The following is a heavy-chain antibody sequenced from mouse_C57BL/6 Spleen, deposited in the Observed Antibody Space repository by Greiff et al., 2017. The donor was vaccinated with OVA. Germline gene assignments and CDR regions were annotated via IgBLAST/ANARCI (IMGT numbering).Heavy chain of an antibody. CDR1: GYTFTDYY. CDR3: ARITTVVATDYYAMDY. V-gene: IGHV1-26*01. CDR2: INPNNGGT. Sequence: EVQLQQSGPELVKPGASVKISCKASGYTFTDYYMNWVKQSHGKSLEWIGDINPNNGGTSYNQKFKGKATLTVDKSSSTAYMEIRSLTSEDSAVYYCARITTVVATDYYAMDYWGQGTSVTVSS. J-gene: IGHJ4*01. D-gene: IGHD1-1*01.